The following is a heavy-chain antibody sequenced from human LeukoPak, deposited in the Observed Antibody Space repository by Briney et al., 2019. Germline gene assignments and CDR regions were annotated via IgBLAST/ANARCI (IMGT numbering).Heavy chain of an antibody. CDR3: ARVGVEYSSSYWYFDL. Sequence: GGSLRLSCAASGFTVSSNYMIWVRQAPGKGLEWVAVISYDGSNKYYADSVKGRFTISRDNSKNTLYLQMNSLRAEDTAVYYCARVGVEYSSSYWYFDLWGRGTLVTVSS. V-gene: IGHV3-30-3*01. D-gene: IGHD6-6*01. CDR2: ISYDGSNK. CDR1: GFTVSSNY. J-gene: IGHJ2*01.